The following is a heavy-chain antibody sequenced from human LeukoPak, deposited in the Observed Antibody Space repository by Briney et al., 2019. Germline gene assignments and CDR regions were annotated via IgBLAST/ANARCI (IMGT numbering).Heavy chain of an antibody. CDR1: GFTFSSYG. CDR3: AKEVNYGANSIDS. J-gene: IGHJ4*02. V-gene: IGHV3-30*18. D-gene: IGHD4-23*01. CDR2: ISYDGASK. Sequence: GGSLRLSCAASGFTFSSYGVHWVRQAPGTGLEWVAVISYDGASKYYADSVRGRFTISRDNSKNTLYLQMNSLRPEDTAVYYCAKEVNYGANSIDSWGQGTLVTVSS.